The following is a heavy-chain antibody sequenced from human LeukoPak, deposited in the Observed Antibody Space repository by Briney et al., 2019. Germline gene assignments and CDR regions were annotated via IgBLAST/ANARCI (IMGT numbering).Heavy chain of an antibody. Sequence: ASVKVSCKASGGTFSSYAISWVRQAPGQGLEWMGGIIPIFGTANSAQKFQGRVTITADESTSTAYMELSSLRPEDAAVYYCARAPHGDFVGYFDYWGQGTLVTVSS. V-gene: IGHV1-69*01. J-gene: IGHJ4*02. D-gene: IGHD4-17*01. CDR3: ARAPHGDFVGYFDY. CDR2: IIPIFGTA. CDR1: GGTFSSYA.